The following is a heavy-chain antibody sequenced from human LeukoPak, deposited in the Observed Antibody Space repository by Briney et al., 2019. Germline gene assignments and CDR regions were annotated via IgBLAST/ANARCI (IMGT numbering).Heavy chain of an antibody. D-gene: IGHD4-17*01. J-gene: IGHJ4*02. V-gene: IGHV1-2*02. CDR1: GFTFTGYY. CDR2: INPSSGGT. CDR3: AKKGQADDYGKPD. Sequence: ASVKVSCKTSGFTFTGYYIHWVRQAAGQRPEWMGWINPSSGGTDYAQKFQGRVTMTRDTSINTAYMELRSLKSDDTAVYYCAKKGQADDYGKPDWGQGTLVTVSS.